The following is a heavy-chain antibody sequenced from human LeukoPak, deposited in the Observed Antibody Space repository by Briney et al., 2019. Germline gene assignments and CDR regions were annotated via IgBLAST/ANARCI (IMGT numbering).Heavy chain of an antibody. J-gene: IGHJ5*02. CDR1: GGSISRYY. CDR3: ARDPVAYCGGDCQEWFDP. CDR2: IYTSGST. Sequence: SETLSLTCTVSGGSISRYYWSWIRGPAGKGLEGGGRIYTSGSTNYKPSLKSRVTMSVDTSKNQFSLKLSSVTAADTAVYYCARDPVAYCGGDCQEWFDPWGQGTLVAVSS. V-gene: IGHV4-4*07. D-gene: IGHD2-21*02.